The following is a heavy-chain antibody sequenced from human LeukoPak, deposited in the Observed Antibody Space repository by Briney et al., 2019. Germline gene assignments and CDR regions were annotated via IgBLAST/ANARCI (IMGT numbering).Heavy chain of an antibody. CDR3: ARGLRYYYYCYMDV. J-gene: IGHJ6*03. V-gene: IGHV3-20*04. D-gene: IGHD3-9*01. CDR1: GFTFDDYG. Sequence: GGSLRLSCAASGFTFDDYGMNWVRQAPGKGLEWISGIHWNGDTTNYAASVEGRFTISRDNAKNSLYLQMNSLRAEDTALYYCARGLRYYYYCYMDVWGKGTTVTVSS. CDR2: IHWNGDTT.